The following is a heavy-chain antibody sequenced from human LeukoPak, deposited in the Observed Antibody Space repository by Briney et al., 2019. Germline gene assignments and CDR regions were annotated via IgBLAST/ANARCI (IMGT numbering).Heavy chain of an antibody. CDR3: ARDKRPVGSGGCLDC. J-gene: IGHJ4*02. D-gene: IGHD6-19*01. Sequence: GSLRLSCAASGFTFSSYSMSWVRQAPGKGLEWIGEIYDTGSTNYNPSLKSRVTISVDKSKNQFSLTLNSVTAADTAVYYCARDKRPVGSGGCLDCWGQGTLVTVSS. CDR2: IYDTGST. CDR1: GFTFSSYS. V-gene: IGHV4-4*02.